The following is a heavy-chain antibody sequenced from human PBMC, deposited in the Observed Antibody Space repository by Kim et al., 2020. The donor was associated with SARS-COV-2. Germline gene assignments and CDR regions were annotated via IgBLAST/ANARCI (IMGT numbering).Heavy chain of an antibody. V-gene: IGHV4-31*03. Sequence: SETLSLTCTVSGGSISSGGYYWSWIRQHPGKGLEWIGYIYYSGSTYYNPSLKSRVTISVDTSKNQFSLKLSSVTAADTAVYYCARAPITMIVVVQAFDIWGQGTMVTLSS. J-gene: IGHJ3*02. CDR3: ARAPITMIVVVQAFDI. D-gene: IGHD3-22*01. CDR1: GGSISSGGYY. CDR2: IYYSGST.